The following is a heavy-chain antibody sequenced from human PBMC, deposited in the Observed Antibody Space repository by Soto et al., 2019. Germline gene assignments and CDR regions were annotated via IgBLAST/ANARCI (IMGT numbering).Heavy chain of an antibody. CDR3: ARHKFNMVRGVIIPSNWFDP. CDR1: GGSINKSSYY. D-gene: IGHD3-10*01. Sequence: SETLSLTCTVSGGSINKSSYYWGWIRQPPGKGLEWIGSIHYSGTTSYKPPLKSRVTISVDTSKNQISLKMNSMTAADTAVYYCARHKFNMVRGVIIPSNWFDPWARECWSPSPQ. J-gene: IGHJ5*02. V-gene: IGHV4-39*01. CDR2: IHYSGTT.